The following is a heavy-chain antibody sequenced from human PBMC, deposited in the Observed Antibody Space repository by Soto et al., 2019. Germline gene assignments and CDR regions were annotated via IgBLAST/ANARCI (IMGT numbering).Heavy chain of an antibody. D-gene: IGHD1-26*01. CDR1: GYTFPSQN. CDR3: ISTLGARFDY. J-gene: IGHJ4*02. V-gene: IGHV1-46*03. CDR2: INPSIGTT. Sequence: GASVKVSCKASGYTFPSQNMHWVRQAPGQGLEWMGVINPSIGTTTYAQKFQGRVTMTSDTSTSSVYMEVSSLRSEDTAVYYCISTLGARFDYWGQGTLVTVSS.